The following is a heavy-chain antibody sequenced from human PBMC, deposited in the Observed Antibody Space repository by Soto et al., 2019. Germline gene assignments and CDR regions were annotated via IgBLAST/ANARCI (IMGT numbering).Heavy chain of an antibody. V-gene: IGHV1-69*13. CDR2: IIPIFGTA. CDR1: GGTFSSYA. D-gene: IGHD3-22*01. Sequence: WASVKVSCKASGGTFSSYAISWVRQAPGQGLEWTGGIIPIFGTANYAQKFQGRVTITADESTSTAYMELSSLRSEDTAVYYCARDRFQTMIRGYGMDVWGQGTTVTVSS. CDR3: ARDRFQTMIRGYGMDV. J-gene: IGHJ6*02.